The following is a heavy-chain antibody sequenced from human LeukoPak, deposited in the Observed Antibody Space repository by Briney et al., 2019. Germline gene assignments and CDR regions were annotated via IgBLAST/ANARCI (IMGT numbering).Heavy chain of an antibody. D-gene: IGHD3-16*01. Sequence: GRSLRLSCAAAGFTFSSYWMSWVRQAPGKGLEWVANIKEDGSEKYYVDSVKGRFTISRDNAKSSLCLQMNSLRAEDTAVYYCARDGGAVDYWGQGTMVTVSS. J-gene: IGHJ4*02. V-gene: IGHV3-7*01. CDR3: ARDGGAVDY. CDR2: IKEDGSEK. CDR1: GFTFSSYW.